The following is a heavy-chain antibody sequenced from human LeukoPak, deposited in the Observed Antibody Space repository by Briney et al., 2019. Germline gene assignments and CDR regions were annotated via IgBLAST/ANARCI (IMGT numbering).Heavy chain of an antibody. V-gene: IGHV4-59*01. CDR2: IYYSGST. Sequence: SETLSLTCTVSGGSISSYYWSWIRQPPGKGLEWIGYIYYSGSTNYNPSLKSRVTISVDTSKNQFSLKLSSVTAADTAVYYCARGYCSSTSCLYYYYYMDVWGKGTTVTVSS. CDR3: ARGYCSSTSCLYYYYYMDV. J-gene: IGHJ6*03. D-gene: IGHD2-2*01. CDR1: GGSISSYY.